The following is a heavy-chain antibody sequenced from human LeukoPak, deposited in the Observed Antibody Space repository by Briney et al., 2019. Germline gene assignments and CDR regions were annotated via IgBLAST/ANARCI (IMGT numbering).Heavy chain of an antibody. V-gene: IGHV4-59*08. CDR2: IYYSGST. D-gene: IGHD5/OR15-5a*01. CDR3: ASLSGSYYYYYMDV. CDR1: GGSISSYY. Sequence: SETLSLTCTVSGGSISSYYWSWIRQPPGKGLEWIGYIYYSGSTDYNPSLKSRVTISVDTSKTQFSLKLSSVTAADTAVYYCASLSGSYYYYYMDVWGKGTTVTVSS. J-gene: IGHJ6*03.